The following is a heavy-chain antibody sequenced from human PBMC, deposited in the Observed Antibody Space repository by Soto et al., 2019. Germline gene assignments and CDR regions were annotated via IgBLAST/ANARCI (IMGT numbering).Heavy chain of an antibody. V-gene: IGHV1-58*02. D-gene: IGHD3-16*01. CDR1: GFTFTSSA. Sequence: GASVKVSCKASGFTFTSSAMQWVRQARGQRLEWIGWIVVGSGNTNYAQKFQERVTITRDMSTSTAYMELSSLRSEDTAVYYCAADSPGGGLRAFDIWGQGTMVTVSS. CDR2: IVVGSGNT. J-gene: IGHJ3*02. CDR3: AADSPGGGLRAFDI.